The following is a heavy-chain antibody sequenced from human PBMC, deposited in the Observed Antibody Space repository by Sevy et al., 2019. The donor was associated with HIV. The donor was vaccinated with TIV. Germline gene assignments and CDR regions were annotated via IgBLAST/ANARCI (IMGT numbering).Heavy chain of an antibody. CDR2: ISHSGDGT. Sequence: GGSLRLSCAASGFTFSSYAMSWVRQAPGKGLEWVSAISHSGDGTYYADSVKGRFTISRDNSKNTLYREMNSLGAEDTAVYYCAKGTLVVPTVIYYYYGMSVWGQGTTVTVSS. CDR3: AKGTLVVPTVIYYYYGMSV. D-gene: IGHD2-2*02. J-gene: IGHJ6*02. V-gene: IGHV3-23*01. CDR1: GFTFSSYA.